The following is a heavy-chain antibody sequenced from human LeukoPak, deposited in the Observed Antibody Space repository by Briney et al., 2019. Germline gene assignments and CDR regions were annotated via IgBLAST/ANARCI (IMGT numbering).Heavy chain of an antibody. D-gene: IGHD2-2*01. V-gene: IGHV3-30*02. CDR2: IRSDGRNE. Sequence: GGSLRLSCAAPGFIFSRYGMHWVRQAPGKGLEWVAFIRSDGRNEYYGDSVKGRFTISRDNSKNTLYLQMNSLRPEDTAVYYCANICTSTSCYPALDAFDFWGQGTMVTVSS. J-gene: IGHJ3*01. CDR3: ANICTSTSCYPALDAFDF. CDR1: GFIFSRYG.